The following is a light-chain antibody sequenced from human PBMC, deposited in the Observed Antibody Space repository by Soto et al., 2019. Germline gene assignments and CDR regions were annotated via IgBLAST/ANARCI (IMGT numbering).Light chain of an antibody. J-gene: IGLJ3*02. CDR1: SSDVGDYNY. Sequence: QSALTQPRSVSGSPGQSVTISCTGTSSDVGDYNYVSWYQQHPGKAPKVMIYDVSRRPSGVPDRFSGSKSGNTASLTISGLQAEDEADYYCCSYAGSYTCWLFGGGTKLTVL. CDR3: CSYAGSYTCWL. V-gene: IGLV2-11*01. CDR2: DVS.